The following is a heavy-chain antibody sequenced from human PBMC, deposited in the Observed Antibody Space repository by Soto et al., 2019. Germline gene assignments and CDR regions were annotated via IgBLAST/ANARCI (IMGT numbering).Heavy chain of an antibody. J-gene: IGHJ4*02. CDR3: ARDHDVRPRGYFDY. CDR1: GFTFSSYG. CDR2: IWYDGSNK. D-gene: IGHD2-8*01. V-gene: IGHV3-33*01. Sequence: QVQLVESGGGVVQPGRSLRLSCAASGFTFSSYGMHWVRQAPGKGLEWVAVIWYDGSNKYYADSVKGRFTISRDNSKNTLYLQMNSLRAEDTAVYYCARDHDVRPRGYFDYWGQGTLVTVSS.